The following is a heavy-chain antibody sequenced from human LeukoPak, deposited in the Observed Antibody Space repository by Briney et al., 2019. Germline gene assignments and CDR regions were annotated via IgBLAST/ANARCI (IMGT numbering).Heavy chain of an antibody. D-gene: IGHD6-13*01. CDR3: ARRVGRIAAAGRAFDY. V-gene: IGHV4-34*01. CDR2: IYHSRRT. J-gene: IGHJ4*02. Sequence: PSETLSLTCAVDGGSFSGYYWSWIRQPPGKGMEWIGSIYHSRRTYYHPSLKSRVTISVDTSKNQFSLKLSSVTATDTAVYYCARRVGRIAAAGRAFDYWGQGTLVTVSS. CDR1: GGSFSGYY.